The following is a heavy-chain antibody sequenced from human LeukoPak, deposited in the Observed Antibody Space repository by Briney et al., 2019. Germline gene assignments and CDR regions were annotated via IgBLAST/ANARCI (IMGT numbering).Heavy chain of an antibody. CDR3: ARVRAIGVGRRYYFDY. Sequence: SETLSLTCAVYGGSFSGYVCSWIRQPPAQGLELNGEMNHSGITNYNPSLQSRVTISVDTSNNQFSLKLSSVTAADTAVYYCARVRAIGVGRRYYFDYWGQGTLVTVSS. CDR2: MNHSGIT. CDR1: GGSFSGYV. D-gene: IGHD3-16*01. J-gene: IGHJ4*02. V-gene: IGHV4-34*01.